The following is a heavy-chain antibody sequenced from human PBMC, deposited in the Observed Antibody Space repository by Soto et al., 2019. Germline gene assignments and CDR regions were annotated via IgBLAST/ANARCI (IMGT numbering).Heavy chain of an antibody. CDR1: GFTVSSNY. CDR2: ISGSGTT. Sequence: PGGSLRLSCAASGFTVSSNYMNWVRQAPGKGLEWVSVISGSGTTFYADSVKGRFTTSRDNSKNTVYLQMNSLRDEDTAVYYCVETYDDSRNLDFWGQGALVTVSS. V-gene: IGHV3-53*01. D-gene: IGHD4-17*01. CDR3: VETYDDSRNLDF. J-gene: IGHJ4*02.